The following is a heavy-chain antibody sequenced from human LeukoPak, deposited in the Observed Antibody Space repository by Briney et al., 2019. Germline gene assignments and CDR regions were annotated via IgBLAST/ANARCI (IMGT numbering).Heavy chain of an antibody. V-gene: IGHV4-34*01. Sequence: NPSETLSLTCAVYGGSFSGYYWSWIRQPPGKGLEWIGEINHSGSTNYNPSLKSRVTISVDTSKNQFSLKLSSVTAADTAVYYCARGPLYYDYVWGSYRKRYDAFDIWGQGTMVTVSS. J-gene: IGHJ3*02. CDR2: INHSGST. CDR3: ARGPLYYDYVWGSYRKRYDAFDI. D-gene: IGHD3-16*02. CDR1: GGSFSGYY.